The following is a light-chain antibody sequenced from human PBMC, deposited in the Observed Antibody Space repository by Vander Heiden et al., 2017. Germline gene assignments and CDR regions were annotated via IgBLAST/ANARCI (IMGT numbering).Light chain of an antibody. J-gene: IGKJ2*01. Sequence: DIQMSQSPSSLSASVGERVTITCQASQDISNYLNWYQQKPGKAPKLLIYDASNLETGVPSRFSGSGSGTDFTFTISSLQPEDIATYYCQQYDNLPPYTFGQWTKLEIK. CDR2: DAS. CDR3: QQYDNLPPYT. CDR1: QDISNY. V-gene: IGKV1-33*01.